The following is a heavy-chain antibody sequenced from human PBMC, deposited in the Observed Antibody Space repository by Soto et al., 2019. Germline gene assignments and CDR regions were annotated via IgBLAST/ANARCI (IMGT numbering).Heavy chain of an antibody. CDR1: GGSISNYY. J-gene: IGHJ4*02. V-gene: IGHV4-59*01. CDR3: ARSLTVAGNFDY. D-gene: IGHD6-19*01. Sequence: ASETLSLTCPVSGGSISNYYWSWIRQPPGKRLEWIGNIYSSGSTNYNPSLKSRVTISIDAPKNQFSLNLRSVTAADTAVYYCARSLTVAGNFDYWGQGTLVTVSS. CDR2: IYSSGST.